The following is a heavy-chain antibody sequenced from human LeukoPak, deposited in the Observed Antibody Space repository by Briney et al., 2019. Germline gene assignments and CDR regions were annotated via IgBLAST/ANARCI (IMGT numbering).Heavy chain of an antibody. Sequence: GSLRLSCAASGFTFSSYGIHWVRQAPGKGLEWVAVISYDGSNKYYADSVKGRFTISRDNSKNTLYLQMNSLRAEDTAVYYCAKPIRGQLVIDYWGQGTLVTVSS. CDR2: ISYDGSNK. D-gene: IGHD6-13*01. J-gene: IGHJ4*02. CDR3: AKPIRGQLVIDY. CDR1: GFTFSSYG. V-gene: IGHV3-30*18.